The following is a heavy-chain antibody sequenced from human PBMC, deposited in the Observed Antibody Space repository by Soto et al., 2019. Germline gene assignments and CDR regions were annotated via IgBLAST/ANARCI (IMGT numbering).Heavy chain of an antibody. CDR3: ARGRGIAVAGTFDY. CDR2: ISAYNGNT. Sequence: ASVKVSCKASGYTFTSYGISWVRQAPGQGLEWTGWISAYNGNTNYAQKLQGRVTMTTDTSTSTAYMELRSLRSDDTAVYYCARGRGIAVAGTFDYWGQGTLVTVSS. J-gene: IGHJ4*02. V-gene: IGHV1-18*04. CDR1: GYTFTSYG. D-gene: IGHD6-19*01.